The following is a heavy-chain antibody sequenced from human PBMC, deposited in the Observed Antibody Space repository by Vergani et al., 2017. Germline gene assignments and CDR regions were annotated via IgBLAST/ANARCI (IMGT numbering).Heavy chain of an antibody. D-gene: IGHD6-25*01. CDR2: INNDGHT. Sequence: QVQLQQWGAGVVKPSGTLSLTCAVFGESFSSFYWSWIRQPPGKGLGWIGEINNDGHTNYNPSLESRVTVSRDTAKNQFSLKLRSVTAADTAVYYCARGDTQVPATSHFYYMDVWGKGTTVVVSS. V-gene: IGHV4-34*02. CDR1: GESFSSFY. CDR3: ARGDTQVPATSHFYYMDV. J-gene: IGHJ6*03.